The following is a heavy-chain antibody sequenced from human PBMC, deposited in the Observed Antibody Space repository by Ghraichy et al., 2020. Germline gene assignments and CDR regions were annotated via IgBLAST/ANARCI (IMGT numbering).Heavy chain of an antibody. CDR2: IYSGGST. Sequence: GGSLRLSCAASGFTVSSNYMSWVRQAPGKGLEWVSVIYSGGSTYYADSVKGRFTISRDNSKNTLYLQMNSLRAEDTAVYYCARSWNDARDFDYWGQGTLVTVSS. D-gene: IGHD1-1*01. CDR3: ARSWNDARDFDY. V-gene: IGHV3-66*01. J-gene: IGHJ4*02. CDR1: GFTVSSNY.